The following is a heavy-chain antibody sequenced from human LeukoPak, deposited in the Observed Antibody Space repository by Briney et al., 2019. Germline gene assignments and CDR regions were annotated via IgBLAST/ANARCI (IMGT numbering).Heavy chain of an antibody. CDR1: GFTFSSYG. D-gene: IGHD1-26*01. J-gene: IGHJ6*02. Sequence: GGSLRLSCAASGFTFSSYGMHWVRQAPGKGLEWVAVIWYDGSNKYYADSVKGRLTISRDNSKNTLYLQMNSLRAEDTAVYYCARSLRGSYYHYYYGMDVWGQGTTVTVSS. CDR3: ARSLRGSYYHYYYGMDV. CDR2: IWYDGSNK. V-gene: IGHV3-33*01.